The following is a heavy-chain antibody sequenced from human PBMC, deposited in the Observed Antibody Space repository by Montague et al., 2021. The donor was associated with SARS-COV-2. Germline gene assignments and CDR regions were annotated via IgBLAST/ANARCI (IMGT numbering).Heavy chain of an antibody. V-gene: IGHV6-1*01. D-gene: IGHD2-21*02. Sequence: CAISGDSVSSNIATWNWIRQSPSRGLEWLGRTYYRSKWYNDYAVSVKSRVIINPDTSNNRISLRLNSVTPVDTAVYYCARAYCGGDCYFYWYFDLWGRGTLVTVSS. CDR2: TYYRSKWYN. J-gene: IGHJ2*01. CDR3: ARAYCGGDCYFYWYFDL. CDR1: GDSVSSNIAT.